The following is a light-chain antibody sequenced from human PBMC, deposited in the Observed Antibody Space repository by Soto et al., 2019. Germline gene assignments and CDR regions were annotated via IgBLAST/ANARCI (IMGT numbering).Light chain of an antibody. J-gene: IGLJ1*01. CDR2: GNS. Sequence: QSVLTQPPSVSGAPGQRVTISCTGSSSNIGAGYDVHWYQQRPGTAPKLLIFGNSNRPSGVPDRFSGSKSGTSASLAITGLQAEDEGDYYCQSYDSTLSARYVFGTGT. CDR3: QSYDSTLSARYV. CDR1: SSNIGAGYD. V-gene: IGLV1-40*01.